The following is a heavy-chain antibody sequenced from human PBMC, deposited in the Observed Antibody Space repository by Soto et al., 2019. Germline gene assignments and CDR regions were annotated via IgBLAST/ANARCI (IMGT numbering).Heavy chain of an antibody. V-gene: IGHV4-39*01. CDR3: ATITPAYYMDV. D-gene: IGHD2-15*01. CDR2: IYYSGSS. Sequence: QLQLQESGPGLVKPSETLSLTCSVSGGSISSSSYYWGWIRQPPGKGLEWIGSIYYSGSSYYNPSLKGRVTLPVDTSENKFSLRLSSVTAADTAVSYCATITPAYYMDVWGKGTKVTV. J-gene: IGHJ6*03. CDR1: GGSISSSSYY.